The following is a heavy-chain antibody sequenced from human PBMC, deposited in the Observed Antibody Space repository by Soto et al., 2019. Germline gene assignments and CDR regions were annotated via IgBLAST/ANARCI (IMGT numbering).Heavy chain of an antibody. CDR3: TTVGAVVAATSPQVGNWFDP. J-gene: IGHJ5*02. D-gene: IGHD2-15*01. Sequence: EVQLVESGGGLVKPGGSLRLSCAASGFTFSNAWMSWVRQAPGKGLEWVGRIKSKTDGGTTDYAAPVKGRFTISRDDSKNTLYLQMNSLKTEDTAVYYCTTVGAVVAATSPQVGNWFDPWGQGTLVTVSS. CDR2: IKSKTDGGTT. V-gene: IGHV3-15*01. CDR1: GFTFSNAW.